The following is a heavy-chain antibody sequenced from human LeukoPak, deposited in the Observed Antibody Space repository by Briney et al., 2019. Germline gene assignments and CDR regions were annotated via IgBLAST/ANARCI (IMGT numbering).Heavy chain of an antibody. CDR2: IYPGDSDT. V-gene: IGHV5-51*01. J-gene: IGHJ4*02. CDR3: TGYYYDSSGYNRDY. CDR1: GYSFTSYW. Sequence: GESLKISCKGSGYSFTSYWIGWVRQMPGKGLEWMGIIYPGDSDTRYSPSFQGQVTISADKSISTAHLQWSSLRSEDTAVYYCTGYYYDSSGYNRDYWGQGTLVTVSS. D-gene: IGHD3-22*01.